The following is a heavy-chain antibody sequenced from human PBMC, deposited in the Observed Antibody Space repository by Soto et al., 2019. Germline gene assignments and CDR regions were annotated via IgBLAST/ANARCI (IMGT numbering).Heavy chain of an antibody. CDR3: ARGYSHYAH. CDR1: GGSVSRDSNF. Sequence: SETLSLTCTVSGGSVSRDSNFWSWIRQPPGKGLEWIGYIYYSGPTRYNPSLESRVTISIHSSKNQVSLNLTSVTAADTGVYYCARGYSHYAHWGRGTLVTVSS. CDR2: IYYSGPT. V-gene: IGHV4-61*01. D-gene: IGHD4-4*01. J-gene: IGHJ4*02.